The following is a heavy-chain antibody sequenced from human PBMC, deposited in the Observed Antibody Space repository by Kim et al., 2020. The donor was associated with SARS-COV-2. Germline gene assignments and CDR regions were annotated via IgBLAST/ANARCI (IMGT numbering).Heavy chain of an antibody. Sequence: SETLSLTCTVSGGSVISSSYYWGWIRQPPGKGLEWIGSVYRTGTPSHNPSLKSRVTISIDTSNNQFSLELNSLTAADTAVYYCARGTYGSGFHGWFDPWGQGTLVTVSS. D-gene: IGHD3-10*01. CDR2: VYRTGTP. J-gene: IGHJ5*02. V-gene: IGHV4-39*07. CDR1: GGSVISSSYY. CDR3: ARGTYGSGFHGWFDP.